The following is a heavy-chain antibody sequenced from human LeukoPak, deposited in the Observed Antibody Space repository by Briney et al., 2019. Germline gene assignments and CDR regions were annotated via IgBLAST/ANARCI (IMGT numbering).Heavy chain of an antibody. CDR2: ISSSSSYI. J-gene: IGHJ4*02. D-gene: IGHD6-19*01. Sequence: GGSLRLSCAASGFTFSSYAMSWVRQAPGKGLEWVSSISSSSSYIYYADSVKGRFTISRDNAKNSLYLQMNSLRAEDTAVYYCARDITGYSSGGLGYWGQGTLVTVSS. CDR3: ARDITGYSSGGLGY. V-gene: IGHV3-21*01. CDR1: GFTFSSYA.